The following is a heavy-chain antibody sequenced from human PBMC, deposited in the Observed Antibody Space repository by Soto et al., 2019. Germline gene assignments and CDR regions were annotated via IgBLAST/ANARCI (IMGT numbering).Heavy chain of an antibody. V-gene: IGHV1-69*06. D-gene: IGHD1-26*01. Sequence: SVKVSCKASGGTFSSYAISWVGQAPGQGLEWMGGIIPIFGTANYAQKFQGRVTITADKSTSTAYMELSSLRSEDTAVYYCARGVGATKNWFDPWGQGTLVTVSS. CDR2: IIPIFGTA. CDR3: ARGVGATKNWFDP. J-gene: IGHJ5*02. CDR1: GGTFSSYA.